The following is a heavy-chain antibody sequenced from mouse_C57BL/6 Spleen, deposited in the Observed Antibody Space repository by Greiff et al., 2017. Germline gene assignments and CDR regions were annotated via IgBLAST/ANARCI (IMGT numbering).Heavy chain of an antibody. Sequence: QVQLKQPGAELVRPGASVTLSCKASGYTFTDYEMHWVKQTPVHGLEWIGAIDPETGGTAYNQKFKGKAILTADKSSSTAYMELRSLTSEDSAVYYCPITTAAEEDAMDYGGQGTSVTVSS. V-gene: IGHV1-15*01. CDR2: IDPETGGT. D-gene: IGHD1-2*01. J-gene: IGHJ4*01. CDR3: PITTAAEEDAMDY. CDR1: GYTFTDYE.